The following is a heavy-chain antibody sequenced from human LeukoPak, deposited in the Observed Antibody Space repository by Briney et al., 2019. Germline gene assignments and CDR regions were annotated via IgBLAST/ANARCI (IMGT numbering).Heavy chain of an antibody. CDR2: ISYDGSNK. CDR1: GFTFSSYG. V-gene: IGHV3-30*18. J-gene: IGHJ6*02. Sequence: GGSLRLSCAASGFTFSSYGMHWVRQAPGKGLEWVAVISYDGSNKYYADSVKGRFTISRDNSKNTLYLQMNSLRVEDTAVFYCAQGGSEIYYYYHGMDVWGQGTTVTVSS. D-gene: IGHD3-10*01. CDR3: AQGGSEIYYYYHGMDV.